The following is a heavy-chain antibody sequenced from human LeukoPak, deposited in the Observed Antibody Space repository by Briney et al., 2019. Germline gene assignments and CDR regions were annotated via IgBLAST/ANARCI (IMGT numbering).Heavy chain of an antibody. CDR3: ARDRIQLWTFDP. V-gene: IGHV3-74*01. CDR1: GFTFSSYA. J-gene: IGHJ5*02. D-gene: IGHD5-18*01. CDR2: INSDGSST. Sequence: GGSLRLSCAASGFTFSSYAMSWVRQAPGKGLVWVSRINSDGSSTSYADSVKGRFTISRDNAKNTLYLQMNSLRAEDTAVYYCARDRIQLWTFDPWGQGTLVTVSS.